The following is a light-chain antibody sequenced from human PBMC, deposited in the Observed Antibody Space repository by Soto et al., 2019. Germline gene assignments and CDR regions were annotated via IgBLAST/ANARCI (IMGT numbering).Light chain of an antibody. CDR3: QHHYSAPQA. V-gene: IGKV4-1*01. Sequence: DIVMTQSPDSLAVSLGERATINCKSSQSVLYSSNNKNYLAWYQQKPGQPPKLLIYWASTRESGVPDRFSGSGSGTDFTLTISSLQAEDVAIYYCQHHYSAPQAFGQGTKVEIK. CDR2: WAS. J-gene: IGKJ1*01. CDR1: QSVLYSSNNKNY.